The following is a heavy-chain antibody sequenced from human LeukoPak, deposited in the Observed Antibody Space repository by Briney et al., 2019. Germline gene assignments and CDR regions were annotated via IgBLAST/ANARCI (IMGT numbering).Heavy chain of an antibody. D-gene: IGHD2-21*02. CDR2: INPNSGGT. V-gene: IGHV1-2*02. Sequence: ASVKVSCKASGYTFTGYYMHWVRQAPGQGLEWMGWINPNSGGTNYAQKFQGRVTMTRDTSISTAYMELSRLRSDDTAVYYCARDQQRLAYCGGDCSTGDAFDIWGQGTMVTVSS. CDR3: ARDQQRLAYCGGDCSTGDAFDI. J-gene: IGHJ3*02. CDR1: GYTFTGYY.